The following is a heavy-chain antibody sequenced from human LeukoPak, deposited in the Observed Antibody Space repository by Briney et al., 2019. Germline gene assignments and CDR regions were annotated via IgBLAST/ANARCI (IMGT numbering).Heavy chain of an antibody. V-gene: IGHV4-59*12. CDR1: GGSISSDY. Sequence: SGTLSLTPTVSGGSISSDYSRWIRQRPRKGLEWGGYIYYSGSANYNPSPTRRVTISVHTSKHQCSLKLRSVTASDTAVYYCARGSHVEMATSRSGMDVWGQGSTVSVSS. D-gene: IGHD5-12*01. CDR3: ARGSHVEMATSRSGMDV. CDR2: IYYSGSA. J-gene: IGHJ6*01.